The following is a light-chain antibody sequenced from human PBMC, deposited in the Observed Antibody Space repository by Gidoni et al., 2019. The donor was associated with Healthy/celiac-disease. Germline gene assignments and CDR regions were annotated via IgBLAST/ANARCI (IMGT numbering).Light chain of an antibody. CDR1: QSISSY. Sequence: DLQMTLSPSSLSASVGARVTITCRASQSISSYLNWYQQKPGKAPKLMIYAASSLQSGVPSRFSGSGSGTDYTRNISSLQPEDFATYYCQQSNSTPPTFGQGTKVEIK. CDR3: QQSNSTPPT. J-gene: IGKJ1*01. V-gene: IGKV1-39*01. CDR2: AAS.